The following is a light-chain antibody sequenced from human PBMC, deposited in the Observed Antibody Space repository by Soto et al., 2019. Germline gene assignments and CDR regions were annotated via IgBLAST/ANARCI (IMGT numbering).Light chain of an antibody. V-gene: IGLV2-23*01. CDR3: CSYAGSNVV. Sequence: QSALTQPASVSGSPGQSITISCTATSSDVGSFDLVSWYQQHPGIAPKLIIYEGSKRPSGVSNRFSGSKSGITAFLTISGPQAEDEADYYCCSYAGSNVVFGGGTKVTVL. J-gene: IGLJ2*01. CDR2: EGS. CDR1: SSDVGSFDL.